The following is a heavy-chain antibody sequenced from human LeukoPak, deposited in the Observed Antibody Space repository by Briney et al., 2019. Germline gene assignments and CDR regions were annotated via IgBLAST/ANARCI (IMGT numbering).Heavy chain of an antibody. D-gene: IGHD2-15*01. V-gene: IGHV4-59*12. Sequence: SSETLSLTCTVSGGSISSYYWSWIRQPPGKGLEWIGYIYYSGSTNYNPSLKSRVTISVDTSKNQFSLKLSSVTAADTAVYYCAGLGYGFLDYWGQGTLVTVSS. CDR3: AGLGYGFLDY. CDR1: GGSISSYY. J-gene: IGHJ4*02. CDR2: IYYSGST.